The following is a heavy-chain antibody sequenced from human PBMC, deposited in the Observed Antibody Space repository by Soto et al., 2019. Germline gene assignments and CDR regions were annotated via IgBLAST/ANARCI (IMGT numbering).Heavy chain of an antibody. CDR2: ITSSSSTT. Sequence: VQLVVSGGGLVQPGGSLRLSCAASGFTFSNYNMTWVRQAPGKGLEWVSHITSSSSTTYYTDSVKGRFTISRDNATNSLYLQMNSLRDEDTAMYFCAREVGATNYWGQGTLVTVSS. V-gene: IGHV3-48*02. CDR1: GFTFSNYN. J-gene: IGHJ4*02. CDR3: AREVGATNY. D-gene: IGHD1-26*01.